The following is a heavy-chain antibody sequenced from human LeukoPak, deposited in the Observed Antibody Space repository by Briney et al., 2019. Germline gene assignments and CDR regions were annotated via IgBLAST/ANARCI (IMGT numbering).Heavy chain of an antibody. V-gene: IGHV3-21*04. D-gene: IGHD3-3*01. CDR2: ISSSSSYI. CDR1: GFTFSSYS. CDR3: AKSPPAYDFWSGYLDY. J-gene: IGHJ4*02. Sequence: GGSLRLSCAASGFTFSSYSMNWVRQAPGKGLEWVSSISSSSSYIYYADSVKGRFTISRDNSKNTLYLQMNSLRAEDTAVYYCAKSPPAYDFWSGYLDYWGQGTLVTVSS.